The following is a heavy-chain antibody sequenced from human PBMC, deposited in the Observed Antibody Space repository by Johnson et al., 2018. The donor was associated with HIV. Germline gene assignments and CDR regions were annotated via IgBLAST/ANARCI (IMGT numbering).Heavy chain of an antibody. CDR2: IKQGGSEK. D-gene: IGHD1-1*01. J-gene: IGHJ3*02. Sequence: VQLVESGGGLVQPGGSLRLSCAASGFTFSSYWMSWVRQAPGKGLEWVANIKQGGSEKYFVDSLKGRFIISRDNAKNSLYLQMNSLRAEDTAVYYCARDPDGTTGTTYPDAAFDIWGQGTMVTVSS. CDR1: GFTFSSYW. CDR3: ARDPDGTTGTTYPDAAFDI. V-gene: IGHV3-7*01.